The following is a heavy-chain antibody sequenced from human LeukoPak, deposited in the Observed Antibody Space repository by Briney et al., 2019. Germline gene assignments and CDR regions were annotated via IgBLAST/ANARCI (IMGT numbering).Heavy chain of an antibody. J-gene: IGHJ5*02. D-gene: IGHD5-18*01. Sequence: GGSLRLSCAASGFTFSSYWMHWVRQAPGKGLVWVSRLNSDGSSTNYADSVKGRFTISRDNAKNTLYLQMNSLRAEDTAVYYCARDDAGYSYDPRGWFDPWGQGTLVTVSS. CDR2: LNSDGSST. CDR3: ARDDAGYSYDPRGWFDP. V-gene: IGHV3-74*01. CDR1: GFTFSSYW.